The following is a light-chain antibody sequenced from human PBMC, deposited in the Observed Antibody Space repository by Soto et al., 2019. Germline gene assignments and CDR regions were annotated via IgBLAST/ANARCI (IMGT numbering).Light chain of an antibody. CDR1: QSVSSSY. CDR3: QGYGSLGLT. Sequence: EIVLTQSPGTLSLSPGERATLSCRASQSVSSSYLAWYQQKPGQAPRLLLYGASSRATGIQDRFSGSGSGTDLTLTISRLEPVVFSVYYWQGYGSLGLTFGGGTKVEI. J-gene: IGKJ4*01. V-gene: IGKV3-20*01. CDR2: GAS.